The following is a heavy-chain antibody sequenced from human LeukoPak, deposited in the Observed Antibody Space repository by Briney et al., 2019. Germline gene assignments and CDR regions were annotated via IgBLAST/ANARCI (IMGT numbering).Heavy chain of an antibody. D-gene: IGHD6-13*01. CDR2: IYYSGST. J-gene: IGHJ5*02. CDR3: ASSISSSWARGFDP. Sequence: SETLSLTCTVSGGSISSSSYYWRWIRQPPGKGLEWIGSIYYSGSTYYNPSLKSRVTISVDTSKNQFSLKLSSVTAADTAVYYCASSISSSWARGFDPWGQGTLVTVSS. V-gene: IGHV4-39*01. CDR1: GGSISSSSYY.